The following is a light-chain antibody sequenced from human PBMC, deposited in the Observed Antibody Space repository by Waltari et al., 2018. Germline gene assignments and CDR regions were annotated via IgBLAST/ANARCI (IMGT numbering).Light chain of an antibody. V-gene: IGKV3-11*01. CDR1: QNIGSQ. CDR3: QQRDSWPLP. Sequence: EMVLTQSPVILSLSPGERAALSCRASQNIGSQLAWYQQRPGQAPRLLIDDGSNRLTGIPARFSVSGSGTDFTLTISGLAPEATAVYYCQQRDSWPLPFGGGTKVEI. J-gene: IGKJ4*01. CDR2: DGS.